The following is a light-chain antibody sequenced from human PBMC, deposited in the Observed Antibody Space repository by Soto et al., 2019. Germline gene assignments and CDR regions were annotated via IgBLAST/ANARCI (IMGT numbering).Light chain of an antibody. J-gene: IGKJ2*01. CDR1: QSVSSW. CDR2: DAF. CDR3: QQYNSYLYT. Sequence: DIQMTQSPSTLSASVGDRVTITCRASQSVSSWLAWYQQKPGKAPKLLIYDAFSLESGVPSRFSGSGSGTEFTLTISSLQHDDFASYYCQQYNSYLYTFGQGTKLEIK. V-gene: IGKV1-5*01.